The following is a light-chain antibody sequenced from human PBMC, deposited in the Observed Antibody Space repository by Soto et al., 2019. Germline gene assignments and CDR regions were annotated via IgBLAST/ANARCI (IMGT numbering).Light chain of an antibody. CDR2: LGS. J-gene: IGKJ5*01. Sequence: DTVMTQSPLSLPVTPGEPASISCRSSQSLLHSNGYNYLDWYLQKPGQSPQLLIYLGSNRASGVPDRFSGSGSGTYFTLKISRVEAEDVGVYYCMQALQTPSITFGQGTRLEIK. CDR1: QSLLHSNGYNY. V-gene: IGKV2-28*01. CDR3: MQALQTPSIT.